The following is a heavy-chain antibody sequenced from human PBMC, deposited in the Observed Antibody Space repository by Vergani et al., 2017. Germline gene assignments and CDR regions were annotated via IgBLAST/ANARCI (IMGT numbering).Heavy chain of an antibody. CDR1: GGSFSGYY. CDR3: ARARAAAGTFRARYFDY. J-gene: IGHJ4*02. D-gene: IGHD6-13*01. CDR2: INQSGST. Sequence: QVQLQQWGAGLLKPTETLSLTCAVYGGSFSGYYWSWIRQPPGKGWEWVGKINQSGSTTYNPSLKSRVTISVDTSKNQCSLKLSSVTAADTAVYYCARARAAAGTFRARYFDYWGQGTLVTVSS. V-gene: IGHV4-34*01.